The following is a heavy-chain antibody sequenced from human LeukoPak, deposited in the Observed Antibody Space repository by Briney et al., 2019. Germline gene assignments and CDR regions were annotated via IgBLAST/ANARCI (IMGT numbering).Heavy chain of an antibody. J-gene: IGHJ4*02. V-gene: IGHV3-30-3*01. CDR1: GFTFSSYA. Sequence: GRSLRLSCAVSGFTFSSYAMHWVRQAPGKGLEWVAVISYDGSNKYYADSVKGRFTISRDNSKNTLYLQMNSLRAEDTAVYYCARDGGLGYSSSWYEGSFDYRGQGTLVTVSS. CDR2: ISYDGSNK. D-gene: IGHD6-13*01. CDR3: ARDGGLGYSSSWYEGSFDY.